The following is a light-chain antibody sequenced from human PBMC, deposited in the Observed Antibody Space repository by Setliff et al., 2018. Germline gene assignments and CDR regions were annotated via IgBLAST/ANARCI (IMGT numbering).Light chain of an antibody. J-gene: IGLJ1*01. CDR3: KTGPGTYV. Sequence: QSVLTQPASVSGSPEQSITISCTGEFGAYGSAYVSWYQQHPDKAPKLIIYDVNNRPSGISHRFSGSNSANTASLTISGLQAEDEAVCASKTGPGTYVFGTGTKVTVL. CDR1: FGAYGSAY. CDR2: DVN. V-gene: IGLV2-14*03.